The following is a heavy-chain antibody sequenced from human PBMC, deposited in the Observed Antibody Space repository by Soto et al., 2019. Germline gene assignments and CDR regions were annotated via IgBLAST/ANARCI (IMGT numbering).Heavy chain of an antibody. CDR3: ARGGRYPNTSFYYGMDV. CDR2: SLPIFGTS. CDR1: GGTFSTYS. J-gene: IGHJ6*02. V-gene: IGHV1-69*01. D-gene: IGHD1-20*01. Sequence: QVQLVQSGAEVKKPGSSVKVSCKASGGTFSTYSISWVRQAPGQGLEWMGGSLPIFGTSHYAQNFQARVTITADESTSTVYMELISLRSDDTAVYYCARGGRYPNTSFYYGMDVWGQGTTVTVSS.